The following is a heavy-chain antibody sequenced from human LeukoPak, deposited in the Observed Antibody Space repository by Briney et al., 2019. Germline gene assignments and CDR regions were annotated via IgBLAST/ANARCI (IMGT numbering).Heavy chain of an antibody. D-gene: IGHD3-10*01. CDR2: ISAYNGNT. J-gene: IGHJ4*02. Sequence: ASVKVSCKASGYTFTSYGISWVRQAPGQGLEWMGWISAYNGNTNYAQKLQGRVTMTTDTSTRTAYMELRSLRSEDPAVYYCARQRRVLKRGGSGYYGSGSYSIAYYFDYWGQGTLVTVSS. CDR1: GYTFTSYG. V-gene: IGHV1-18*04. CDR3: ARQRRVLKRGGSGYYGSGSYSIAYYFDY.